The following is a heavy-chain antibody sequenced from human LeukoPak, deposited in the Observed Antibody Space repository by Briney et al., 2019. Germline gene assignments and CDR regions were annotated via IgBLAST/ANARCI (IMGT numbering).Heavy chain of an antibody. J-gene: IGHJ5*02. CDR1: GYTFTSYY. CDR3: ARDRRWLQLGWFDP. V-gene: IGHV1-46*01. D-gene: IGHD5-24*01. CDR2: INPSGGST. Sequence: ASVKVSCKASGYTFTSYYMHWVRQAPGQGLEWMGIINPSGGSTSYAQKFQGRVTMTRDTSISTAYMELSRLRSDDTAVYYCARDRRWLQLGWFDPWGQGTLVTVSS.